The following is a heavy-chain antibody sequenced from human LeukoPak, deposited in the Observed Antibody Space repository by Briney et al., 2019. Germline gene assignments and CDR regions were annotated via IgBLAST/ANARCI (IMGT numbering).Heavy chain of an antibody. CDR3: ARDPRGIVGANHNWFDP. V-gene: IGHV4-4*07. Sequence: PSETLSLTCTVSGGSISSYYWSWIRQPAGKGLEWIGRIYASGSTNYNPSLKSRVTMSVDTSKSQFSLKLISVTAVDTAVYYCARDPRGIVGANHNWFDPWGQGTLVPVSS. CDR2: IYASGST. D-gene: IGHD1-26*01. CDR1: GGSISSYY. J-gene: IGHJ5*02.